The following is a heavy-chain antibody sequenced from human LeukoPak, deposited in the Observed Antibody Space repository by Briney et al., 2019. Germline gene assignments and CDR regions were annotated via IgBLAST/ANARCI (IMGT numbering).Heavy chain of an antibody. V-gene: IGHV1-8*01. CDR3: ARRADGYSGYDQGDAFDI. J-gene: IGHJ3*02. CDR1: GYTFSSYG. D-gene: IGHD5-12*01. CDR2: ITVYNGNT. Sequence: PPASVKVSCKASGYTFSSYGISWVRQAPGQGLEWMGWITVYNGNTDYAQKFQGRVTMTRNTSISTAYMELSSLRSEDTAVYYCARRADGYSGYDQGDAFDIWGQGTMVTVSS.